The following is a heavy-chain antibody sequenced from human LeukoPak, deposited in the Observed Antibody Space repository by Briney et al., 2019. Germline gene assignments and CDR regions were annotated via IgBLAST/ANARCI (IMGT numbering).Heavy chain of an antibody. V-gene: IGHV4-4*07. D-gene: IGHD3-22*01. CDR2: IYTSRST. CDR3: ARDLHYYDSSVNAFDI. CDR1: GGSISSYY. Sequence: SETLSLTCTVSGGSISSYYWSWIRQPAGKGLEWIGRIYTSRSTNYNPSLKSRVTMSVDTSKNQFSLKLSSVTAADAAVYYCARDLHYYDSSVNAFDIWGQGTMVTVSS. J-gene: IGHJ3*02.